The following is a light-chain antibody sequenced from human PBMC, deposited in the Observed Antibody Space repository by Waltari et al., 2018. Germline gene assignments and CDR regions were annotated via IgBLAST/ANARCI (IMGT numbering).Light chain of an antibody. Sequence: EIVLTQSPAILSFSPGERATLSCRASQSVGTYLAWYQQRPGQSPRLLIYDASYRATGIPARFSGSGSETDFTLTSSCLQPEDFAVYYCQQRRNWPLTFGGGTRVQI. V-gene: IGKV3-11*01. CDR1: QSVGTY. CDR2: DAS. J-gene: IGKJ4*01. CDR3: QQRRNWPLT.